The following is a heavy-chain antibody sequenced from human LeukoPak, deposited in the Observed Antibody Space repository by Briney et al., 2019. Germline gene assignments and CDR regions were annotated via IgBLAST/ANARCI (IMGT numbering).Heavy chain of an antibody. J-gene: IGHJ5*02. CDR2: VSTSNPHT. Sequence: DSVKVSCKTSGYTFTNYGISWVRQAPGQGLEWMGWVSTSNPHTNYAPKFRGRVIVTIDTSTTTAYLEMRSLTSDDTAVYYCARDRFLWGLGNWFDLWGQGTLVTVTS. D-gene: IGHD3-3*01. CDR3: ARDRFLWGLGNWFDL. CDR1: GYTFTNYG. V-gene: IGHV1-18*01.